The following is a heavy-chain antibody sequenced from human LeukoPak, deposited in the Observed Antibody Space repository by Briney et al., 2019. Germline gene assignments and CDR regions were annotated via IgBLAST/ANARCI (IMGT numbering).Heavy chain of an antibody. CDR3: ARIDYDYVWGSYRYYFDY. J-gene: IGHJ4*02. CDR2: ISAYNGNT. V-gene: IGHV1-18*01. Sequence: ASVKASCKASDYTFTSYGISWVRQAPGQGLEWMGWISAYNGNTNYAQKLQGRVTMTTDTSTSTAYMELRSLRSDDTAVYYCARIDYDYVWGSYRYYFDYWGQGTLVTVSS. D-gene: IGHD3-16*02. CDR1: DYTFTSYG.